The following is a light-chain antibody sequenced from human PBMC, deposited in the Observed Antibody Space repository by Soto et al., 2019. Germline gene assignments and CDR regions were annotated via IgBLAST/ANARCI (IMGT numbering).Light chain of an antibody. Sequence: EVVLTQSPGTLSLSPGERATLSCRASLSVGSSYLAWYQQKPGQAPRVLIYGTSSRATGIPDRFSGSGSGTDFTLTISRLEPEDFAVYYCQQYTTSSWTFGQGTKVDIK. CDR3: QQYTTSSWT. CDR2: GTS. J-gene: IGKJ1*01. V-gene: IGKV3-20*01. CDR1: LSVGSSY.